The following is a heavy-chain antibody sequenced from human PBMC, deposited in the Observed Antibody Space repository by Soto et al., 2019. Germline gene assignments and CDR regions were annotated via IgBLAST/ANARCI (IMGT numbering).Heavy chain of an antibody. Sequence: ASVKVSCKASGYSFTSYDMNWVRQATGQGLEWVGWMNPNSGDTGYAQNFQGRVTMTSDTSMKTAYMELSSLTSEDTSVYYCARGGFVEQQLDSWGQGTLVTVSS. V-gene: IGHV1-8*01. J-gene: IGHJ4*02. CDR1: GYSFTSYD. D-gene: IGHD6-13*01. CDR3: ARGGFVEQQLDS. CDR2: MNPNSGDT.